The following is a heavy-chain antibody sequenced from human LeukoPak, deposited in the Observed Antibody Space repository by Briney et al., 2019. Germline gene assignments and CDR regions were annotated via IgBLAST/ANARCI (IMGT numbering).Heavy chain of an antibody. Sequence: GGSLRLSCAASGFTFRSNWMHWVRQAPGKGLEWVSAISGSGGSTYYADSVKGRFTISRDNSKNTLYLQMNSLRAEDTAVYYCARLGYCSSTNCYQSGFDPWGQGTLVTVSS. CDR3: ARLGYCSSTNCYQSGFDP. CDR2: ISGSGGST. CDR1: GFTFRSNW. V-gene: IGHV3-23*01. D-gene: IGHD2-2*01. J-gene: IGHJ5*02.